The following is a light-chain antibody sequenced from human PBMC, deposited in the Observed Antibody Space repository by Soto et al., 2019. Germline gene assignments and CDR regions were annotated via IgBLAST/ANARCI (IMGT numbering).Light chain of an antibody. CDR1: SSDVGGYNY. CDR2: DVT. V-gene: IGLV2-14*01. CDR3: CSYTTSNTRQIV. Sequence: QSALTQPASVSGSPGQSITISCTGTSSDVGGYNYVSWYQQQPGKAPKLMIYDVTNRPSGVSNRFSGSKSGNTASLTISGLQAEDEADYYCCSYTTSNTRQIVFGTGTKVTVL. J-gene: IGLJ1*01.